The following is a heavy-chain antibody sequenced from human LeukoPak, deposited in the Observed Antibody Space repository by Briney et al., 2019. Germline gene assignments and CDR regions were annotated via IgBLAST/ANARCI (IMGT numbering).Heavy chain of an antibody. CDR2: VYYTGST. J-gene: IGHJ4*02. CDR1: GGSISSYY. Sequence: SETLSLTCTVSGGSISSYYWSWVRQPPGKGLEWIGFVYYTGSTNYSPSLKSRVTISVDTSKNQFSLKLRSVTAADAAVYYCARVTGYMIEDYFDYWGQGTLVTVSS. D-gene: IGHD3-22*01. V-gene: IGHV4-59*01. CDR3: ARVTGYMIEDYFDY.